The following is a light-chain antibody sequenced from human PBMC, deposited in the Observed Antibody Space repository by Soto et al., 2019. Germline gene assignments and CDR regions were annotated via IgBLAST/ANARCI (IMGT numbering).Light chain of an antibody. CDR2: DAS. CDR3: QQRYNWPPLT. V-gene: IGKV3-11*01. Sequence: IVLTQSPATLSLSPGERATLSCRASQSVSNYIVWYQQKPGQAPRLLIYDASIRATGIPARFSGGGSGTDFTLTISSLEPEDSAVYYCQQRYNWPPLTFGGGTTVEIK. J-gene: IGKJ4*01. CDR1: QSVSNY.